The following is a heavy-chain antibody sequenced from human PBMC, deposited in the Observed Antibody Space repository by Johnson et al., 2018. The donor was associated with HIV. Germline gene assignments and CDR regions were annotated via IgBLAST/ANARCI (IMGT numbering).Heavy chain of an antibody. CDR2: ISNDGSNK. D-gene: IGHD4-11*01. J-gene: IGHJ3*02. CDR1: GFTFSSYT. CDR3: VKEGTTVTTFLVYHI. V-gene: IGHV3-30*18. Sequence: QVQLVESGGGLVQPGRSLRLSCAASGFTFSSYTMHWVRHAPGKGLEWVTSISNDGSNKFYAESVKGRFTISRDNSRNTLDLQMNNLRPADTAVYYCVKEGTTVTTFLVYHIWGQGTRVTVSS.